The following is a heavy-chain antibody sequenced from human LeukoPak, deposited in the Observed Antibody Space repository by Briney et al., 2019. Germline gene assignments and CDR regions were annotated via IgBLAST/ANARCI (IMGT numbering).Heavy chain of an antibody. J-gene: IGHJ4*02. V-gene: IGHV5-51*01. D-gene: IGHD3-10*01. CDR1: GYSFTSYW. CDR2: IYPGDSDT. Sequence: GESLKISCKGSGYSFTSYWIGWVRQMPGKGLEWMGIIYPGDSDTRYSPSFQGQVTISADKSISTAYLQWSSLKASDTAMYYCARRRGEFGELFDFDYWGQGTLVTVSS. CDR3: ARRRGEFGELFDFDY.